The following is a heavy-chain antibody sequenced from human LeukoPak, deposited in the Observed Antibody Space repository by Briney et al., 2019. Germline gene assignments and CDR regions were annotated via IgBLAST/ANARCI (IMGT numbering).Heavy chain of an antibody. CDR3: ATGAYYGSGSYYNGEYYMDV. J-gene: IGHJ6*03. CDR2: FDPEDGET. CDR1: GYTLTELS. Sequence: ASVKVSCKVSGYTLTELSMHWVRQAPGKGLEWMGGFDPEDGETIYAQKFQGRVTMTEDTSTDTAYMELSSLRSEDTAVYYCATGAYYGSGSYYNGEYYMDVWGKGTTVTISS. D-gene: IGHD3-10*01. V-gene: IGHV1-24*01.